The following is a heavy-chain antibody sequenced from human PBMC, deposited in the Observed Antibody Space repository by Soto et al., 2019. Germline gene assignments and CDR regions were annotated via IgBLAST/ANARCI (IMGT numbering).Heavy chain of an antibody. Sequence: GGSLRLSCAASGFTFSDYWMNWVRQAPGKGLEWVASIKYDGAEKTYVDSVKGRFTISRDNPKNSVYLQMASLRAEDTAVYYCARDGVAPGRYFDHWGQGTPVTVSS. CDR2: IKYDGAEK. CDR3: ARDGVAPGRYFDH. V-gene: IGHV3-7*05. CDR1: GFTFSDYW. J-gene: IGHJ4*02. D-gene: IGHD3-10*01.